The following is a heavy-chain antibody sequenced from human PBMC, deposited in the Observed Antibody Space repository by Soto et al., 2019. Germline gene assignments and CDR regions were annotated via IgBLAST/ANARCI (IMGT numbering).Heavy chain of an antibody. D-gene: IGHD1-26*01. CDR2: IYWDDDE. Sequence: QITLKESGHTLVKPTQTLTLTCTFSGFSLSTSGVAVGWIRQPPGKALEWLAFIYWDDDERYSPSLKSRLTITKDTSKNLVVLRMTNMDPVDTATYSCVHRPAGGPADYWGQGTLVTVSS. CDR1: GFSLSTSGVA. V-gene: IGHV2-5*02. J-gene: IGHJ4*02. CDR3: VHRPAGGPADY.